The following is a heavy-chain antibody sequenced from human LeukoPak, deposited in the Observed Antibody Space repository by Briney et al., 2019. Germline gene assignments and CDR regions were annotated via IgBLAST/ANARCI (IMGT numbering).Heavy chain of an antibody. CDR2: INEDGSTT. J-gene: IGHJ4*02. CDR1: GFTFSSNW. V-gene: IGHV3-74*01. Sequence: GGSLRLSCAASGFTFSSNWMHWVRQAPGKGLVWVSRINEDGSTTNYADSVKSRSTIFRDNAKNTLYLQMNSLRAEDTAVYYCAKAPPRAWVGYYFDYWGQGTLVTVSS. CDR3: AKAPPRAWVGYYFDY. D-gene: IGHD1-26*01.